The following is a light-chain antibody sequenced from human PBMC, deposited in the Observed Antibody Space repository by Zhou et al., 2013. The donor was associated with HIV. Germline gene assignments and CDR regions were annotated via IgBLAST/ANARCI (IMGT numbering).Light chain of an antibody. Sequence: ETLLTQSPGTLSLSPGEGATLSCRASQSVSSSYLAWYQQKPGQAPRLLIYDASIRPTGIPDRFSGSGSGTDFTLTIARLEPEDFAVYYCQQYGSSPITFGQGTRLE. CDR1: QSVSSSY. CDR2: DAS. V-gene: IGKV3-20*01. J-gene: IGKJ5*01. CDR3: QQYGSSPIT.